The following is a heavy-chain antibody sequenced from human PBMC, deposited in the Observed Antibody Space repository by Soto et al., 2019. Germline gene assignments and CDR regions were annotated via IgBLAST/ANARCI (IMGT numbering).Heavy chain of an antibody. Sequence: PGGSLRLSCAASGFIFSSFGMHWVRQAPGKGLEWVAVISYDETNKYYADSVKGRFTISRDNSKNTLYLEMNSLRVEDTAVYFCAKDLVWFGELHHWGQGTLVTVSS. J-gene: IGHJ5*02. CDR3: AKDLVWFGELHH. CDR2: ISYDETNK. V-gene: IGHV3-30*18. D-gene: IGHD3-10*01. CDR1: GFIFSSFG.